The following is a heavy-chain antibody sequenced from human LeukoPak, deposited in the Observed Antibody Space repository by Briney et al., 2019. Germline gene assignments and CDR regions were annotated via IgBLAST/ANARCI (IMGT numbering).Heavy chain of an antibody. V-gene: IGHV4-39*01. CDR2: IYYSGST. D-gene: IGHD6-13*01. CDR3: ARHKSSWYYFDY. J-gene: IGHJ4*02. Sequence: SETLSLTCTVSGGSISSSSYYWGWIRQPPGKGLEWIGSIYYSGSTYCNPSLKSRVTISVDTSKNQFSLKLSSVTAADTAVYYCARHKSSWYYFDYWGQGTLVTVSS. CDR1: GGSISSSSYY.